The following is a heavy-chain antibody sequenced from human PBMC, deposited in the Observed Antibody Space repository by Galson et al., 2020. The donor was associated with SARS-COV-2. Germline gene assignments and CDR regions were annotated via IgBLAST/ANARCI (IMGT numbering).Heavy chain of an antibody. CDR2: ISYSGST. J-gene: IGHJ6*02. CDR3: ASGEGGQRLDCYCYDFVMDV. CDR1: GGSISNYY. Sequence: SETLSLTCTVSGGSISNYYWTWIRQPPGRGLEWIGYISYSGSTKYNASLQSRVTISVDTSKNQFSLNLTSVGAADTAVDYCASGEGGQRLDCYCYDFVMDVWGLGTTVTVS. V-gene: IGHV4-59*08. D-gene: IGHD3-10*01.